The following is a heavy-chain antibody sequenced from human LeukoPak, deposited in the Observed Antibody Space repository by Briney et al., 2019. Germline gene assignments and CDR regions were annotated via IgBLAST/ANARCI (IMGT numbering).Heavy chain of an antibody. Sequence: PGGSLRLSCAGSGFTFINYGMIWVRQAPGKGLEWVSSVSGSGTSTHYADSVKGRFTISRDNSKNTLYLQMNSLRAEDTAVYYCARAAPTNKKLGTGGLDYWGQGTLVTVSS. D-gene: IGHD1-1*01. CDR2: VSGSGTST. V-gene: IGHV3-23*01. J-gene: IGHJ4*02. CDR1: GFTFINYG. CDR3: ARAAPTNKKLGTGGLDY.